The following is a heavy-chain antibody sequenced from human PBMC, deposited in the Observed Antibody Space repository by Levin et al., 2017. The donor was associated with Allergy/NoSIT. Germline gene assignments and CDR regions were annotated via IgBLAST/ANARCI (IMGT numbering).Heavy chain of an antibody. J-gene: IGHJ5*02. CDR3: AREKREGYYYDSSGYHNWFDP. CDR2: IYHSGST. V-gene: IGHV4-30-2*01. CDR1: GGSISSGGYS. Sequence: PSETLSLTCAVSGGSISSGGYSWSWIRQPPGKGLEWIGYIYHSGSTYYNPSLKSRVTISVDRSKNQFSLKLSSVTAADTAVYYCAREKREGYYYDSSGYHNWFDPWGQGTLVTVSS. D-gene: IGHD3-22*01.